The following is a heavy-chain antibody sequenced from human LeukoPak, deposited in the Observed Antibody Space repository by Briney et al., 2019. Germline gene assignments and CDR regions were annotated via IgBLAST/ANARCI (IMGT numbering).Heavy chain of an antibody. CDR2: ITSSGGHM. Sequence: GGSLRLSCAASGFIFSDYYMTWIRQTPGKGLEWVSYITSSGGHMYYADSAKGRFTISRDNAKNSLDLQMNSLRAEDTAVYYCARVVVGATTHYYYYYYMDVWGKGTTVTVSS. CDR3: ARVVVGATTHYYYYYYMDV. J-gene: IGHJ6*03. V-gene: IGHV3-11*04. D-gene: IGHD1-26*01. CDR1: GFIFSDYY.